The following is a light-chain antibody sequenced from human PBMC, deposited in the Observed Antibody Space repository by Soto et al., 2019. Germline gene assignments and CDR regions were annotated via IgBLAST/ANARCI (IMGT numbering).Light chain of an antibody. Sequence: DIQMTQSPSTLSASIGDRVTITCRASQSFSTWLAWYQQKPGKAPKLLIYKTSSLERGVPSRFSGSGSGTEFTLTISSLQPDDFATYYCQQYNSPPWTFGQGTEVEIK. CDR1: QSFSTW. V-gene: IGKV1-5*03. J-gene: IGKJ1*01. CDR2: KTS. CDR3: QQYNSPPWT.